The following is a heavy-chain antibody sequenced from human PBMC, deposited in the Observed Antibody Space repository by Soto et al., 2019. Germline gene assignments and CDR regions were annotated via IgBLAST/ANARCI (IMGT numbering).Heavy chain of an antibody. D-gene: IGHD3-3*01. V-gene: IGHV3-30*03. CDR2: ISYDGSNK. J-gene: IGHJ6*02. Sequence: GGSLRLSCAASGFTFSSYGMHWVRQAPGKGLEWVAVISYDGSNKYYADSVKGRFTISRDNSKNTLYLQMNSLRAEDTAVYYCAILQRRSETYCDFWSGYFGMDVWGQGTTVTVSS. CDR1: GFTFSSYG. CDR3: AILQRRSETYCDFWSGYFGMDV.